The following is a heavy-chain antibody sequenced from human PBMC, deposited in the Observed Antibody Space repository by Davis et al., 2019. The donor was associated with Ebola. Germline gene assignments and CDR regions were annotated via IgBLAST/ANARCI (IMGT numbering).Heavy chain of an antibody. CDR1: GFTFSSYS. J-gene: IGHJ6*02. CDR3: ARGYGDYTAYYYYYGMDV. Sequence: GESLKISCAASGFTFSSYSMNWVRQAPGKGLEWVSYISSSSSTIYYADSVKGRFTISRDNAKNSLYLQMNSLRDEDTAVYYCARGYGDYTAYYYYYGMDVWGQGTTVTVSS. D-gene: IGHD4-17*01. CDR2: ISSSSSTI. V-gene: IGHV3-48*02.